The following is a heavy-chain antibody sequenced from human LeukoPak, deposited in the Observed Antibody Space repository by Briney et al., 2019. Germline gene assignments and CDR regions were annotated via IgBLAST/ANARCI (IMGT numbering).Heavy chain of an antibody. J-gene: IGHJ6*03. Sequence: PSETLSLTCAVYGGSFSGDFWSWLRQSPGKGLEWIGEIKHDGSTNYNPSLKSRVTISVDTSKNQFSLKLSSVTAADTAVYYCARDRYYYYYYYMDVWGKGTTVTISS. CDR2: IKHDGST. CDR3: ARDRYYYYYYYMDV. V-gene: IGHV4-34*01. CDR1: GGSFSGDF.